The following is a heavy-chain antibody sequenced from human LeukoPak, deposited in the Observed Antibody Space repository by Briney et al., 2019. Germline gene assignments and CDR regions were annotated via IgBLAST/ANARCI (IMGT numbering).Heavy chain of an antibody. V-gene: IGHV4-34*01. J-gene: IGHJ5*02. CDR1: GGSFSGYY. D-gene: IGHD2-2*01. Sequence: SETLSLTCAVYGGSFSGYYWSWIRQPPGKGLEWIGEINHSGSTNYNPSLKSRVTISVDTSKNQFSLKPSPVTAADTAVYYCARFRSIDIVVVPAAMSRNNWFDPWGQGTLVTVSS. CDR2: INHSGST. CDR3: ARFRSIDIVVVPAAMSRNNWFDP.